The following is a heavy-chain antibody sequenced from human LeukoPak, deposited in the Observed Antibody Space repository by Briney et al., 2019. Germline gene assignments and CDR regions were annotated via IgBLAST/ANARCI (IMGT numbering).Heavy chain of an antibody. J-gene: IGHJ4*02. D-gene: IGHD2-2*02. CDR3: ARIDCGSTSCYNY. V-gene: IGHV4-30-2*01. CDR2: INHSGST. CDR1: GGSISSGGYY. Sequence: SQTLSLTCTVSGGSISSGGYYCSWIRQPPEKGLEWIGEINHSGSTNYNPSLKSRVTLSVDTSKNQFSLKMSSVIAADTAVYYCARIDCGSTSCYNYWGQGSLVTVSS.